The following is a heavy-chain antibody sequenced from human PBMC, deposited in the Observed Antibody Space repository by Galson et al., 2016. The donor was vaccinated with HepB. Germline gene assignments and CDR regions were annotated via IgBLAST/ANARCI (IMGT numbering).Heavy chain of an antibody. D-gene: IGHD1-26*01. CDR2: IKYDGSEK. J-gene: IGHJ3*01. CDR1: GFTFSNSW. V-gene: IGHV3-7*03. CDR3: AKNNGGKYYRCDQ. Sequence: SLRLSCAASGFTFSNSWMAWVRQAPGEGLEWVANIKYDGSEKHYVDSVKGRFTISRDNSKNTLYLQMDSLRAEDTAMYYCAKNNGGKYYRCDQWGPGTLVTVSS.